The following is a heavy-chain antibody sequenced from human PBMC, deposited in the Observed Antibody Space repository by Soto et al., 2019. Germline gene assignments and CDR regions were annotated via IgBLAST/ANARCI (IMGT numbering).Heavy chain of an antibody. J-gene: IGHJ3*02. V-gene: IGHV1-69*13. CDR3: ARWVPAALLDAFDI. CDR1: GGTFSSYA. Sequence: SVKVSCKASGGTFSSYAISWVRQAPGQGLEWMGGIIPIFGTANYAQKFQGRVTITADESTSTTYMELSSLRSEDTAVYYCARWVPAALLDAFDIWGQGTMVTVSS. CDR2: IIPIFGTA. D-gene: IGHD2-2*01.